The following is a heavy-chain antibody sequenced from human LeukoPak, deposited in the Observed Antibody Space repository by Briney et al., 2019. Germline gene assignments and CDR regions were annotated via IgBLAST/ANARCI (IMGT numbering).Heavy chain of an antibody. Sequence: PSETLSLTCTVSGGSINSGNVYWGWIRQPPGKGLEWIGNIYYSGSTYYNPSLKSRVTISVDTSKNQFSLKLSSVTAADTAVYYCARVGRYCSGGSCYSDFDYWGQGTLVTVSS. J-gene: IGHJ4*02. V-gene: IGHV4-39*07. CDR2: IYYSGST. D-gene: IGHD2-15*01. CDR3: ARVGRYCSGGSCYSDFDY. CDR1: GGSINSGNVY.